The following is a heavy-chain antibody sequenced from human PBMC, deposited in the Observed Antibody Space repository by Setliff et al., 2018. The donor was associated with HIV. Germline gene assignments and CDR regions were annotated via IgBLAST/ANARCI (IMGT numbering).Heavy chain of an antibody. CDR3: ARESLGGIAVAGGYDY. J-gene: IGHJ4*02. CDR2: ISSSSSTI. CDR1: GFTFSSYS. D-gene: IGHD6-19*01. V-gene: IGHV3-48*01. Sequence: GGSLRLSCAASGFTFSSYSMNWVRQAPGKGLEWVSYISSSSSTIYYADSVKGRFTISRDNAKNSLYLQMNSLRAEDTAVYYCARESLGGIAVAGGYDYWGQGTLVTVSS.